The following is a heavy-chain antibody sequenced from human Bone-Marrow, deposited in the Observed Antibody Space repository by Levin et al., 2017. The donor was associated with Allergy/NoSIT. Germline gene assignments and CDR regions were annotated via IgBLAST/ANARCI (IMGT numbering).Heavy chain of an antibody. D-gene: IGHD3-10*01. Sequence: PGGSLRLSCVASGFTVVTKYMTWVRQAPGKGLEWVAIIFGGGDTYYADSVKGRFTISRDNSKNTVYLQMNSLRIEDTALYYCARDPDDYYGSGSYEVSWGQGTQVTVSS. CDR3: ARDPDDYYGSGSYEVS. J-gene: IGHJ5*02. CDR2: IFGGGDT. CDR1: GFTVVTKY. V-gene: IGHV3-66*02.